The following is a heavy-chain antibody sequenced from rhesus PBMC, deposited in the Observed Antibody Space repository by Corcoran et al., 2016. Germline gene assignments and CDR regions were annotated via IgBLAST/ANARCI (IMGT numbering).Heavy chain of an antibody. V-gene: IGHV4-127*01. J-gene: IGHJ3*01. D-gene: IGHD4-29*01. CDR3: ARVPSSAGAFDF. CDR2: IYGGSGST. Sequence: QVQLQESGPGLVKPSETLSLTCAVSGYSISSGYGWGWIRQPPGEGLEWIGQIYGGSGSTYYNPSPNSRVTVSKDTAKNQFSLKLSSVTAADTAVYYCARVPSSAGAFDFWGQGLRVTVSS. CDR1: GYSISSGYG.